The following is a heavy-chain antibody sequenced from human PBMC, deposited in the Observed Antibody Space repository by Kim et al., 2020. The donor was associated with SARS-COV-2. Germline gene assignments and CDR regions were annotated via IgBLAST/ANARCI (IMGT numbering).Heavy chain of an antibody. J-gene: IGHJ4*02. CDR3: ARQRIDASGTYHFDY. Sequence: SETLSLTCTVSGGSISSYSWSWIRQPPGKGLEWIGFIHYSGSANSNHSLKSRVTISVDTSKNQFFLKVSSVTAADAAVYYCARQRIDASGTYHFDYWGQGTLVTVSS. CDR2: IHYSGSA. V-gene: IGHV4-59*08. D-gene: IGHD3-10*01. CDR1: GGSISSYS.